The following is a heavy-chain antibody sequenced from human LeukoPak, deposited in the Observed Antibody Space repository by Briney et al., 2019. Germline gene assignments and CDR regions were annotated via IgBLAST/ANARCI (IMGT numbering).Heavy chain of an antibody. J-gene: IGHJ4*02. CDR1: GFTFSNAW. Sequence: GGSLRLSCAASGFTFSNAWMSWVRQAPGKGLEWVGRIKSKTDGGTTDYAAPVKGRFTISRDDSKNTLYLQMNSLKTEDTAVYYCAKDEAAAGRSTDYWGQGTLVTVSS. D-gene: IGHD6-13*01. CDR2: IKSKTDGGTT. V-gene: IGHV3-15*01. CDR3: AKDEAAAGRSTDY.